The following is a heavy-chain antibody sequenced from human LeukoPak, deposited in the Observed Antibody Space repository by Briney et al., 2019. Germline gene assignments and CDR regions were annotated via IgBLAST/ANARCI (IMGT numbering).Heavy chain of an antibody. CDR3: ARGTLDSSGEGLDY. CDR1: GGSISSGGYS. V-gene: IGHV4-30-2*01. Sequence: PSQTLSLTCAVSGGSISSGGYSWSWIRQPPGKGLEWIGEINHSGSTNYNPSLKSRVTISVDTSKNQFSLKLSSVTAADSAVYYCARGTLDSSGEGLDYWGQGTLVTVSS. D-gene: IGHD3-22*01. CDR2: INHSGST. J-gene: IGHJ4*02.